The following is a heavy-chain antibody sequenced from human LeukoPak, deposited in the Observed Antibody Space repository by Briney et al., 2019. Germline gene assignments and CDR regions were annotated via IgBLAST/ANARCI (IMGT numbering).Heavy chain of an antibody. D-gene: IGHD4-17*01. V-gene: IGHV1-18*01. Sequence: ASVKASCKASGYTFSYYAISWVRQAPGQGLEWMGWISTYNGNTNYAHNLRDRVSMTTDTSTSTAYMELRSLTSDDTAVYFCVRYGDFRFDPWGQGTLVTVSS. CDR1: GYTFSYYA. CDR3: VRYGDFRFDP. J-gene: IGHJ5*02. CDR2: ISTYNGNT.